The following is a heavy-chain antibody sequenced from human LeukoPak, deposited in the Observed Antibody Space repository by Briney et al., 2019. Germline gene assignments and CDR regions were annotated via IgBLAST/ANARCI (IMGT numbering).Heavy chain of an antibody. Sequence: GESLKISCKGSGYSFTNYWIGWVRQMPGKGLEWMGIIFPGDSHTRYSPSFQGQVTMLADKSISTAYLQWSSLRASDTAMYYCARSSVNWFDPWGQGTLVTVSS. J-gene: IGHJ5*02. D-gene: IGHD3-3*01. V-gene: IGHV5-51*01. CDR1: GYSFTNYW. CDR2: IFPGDSHT. CDR3: ARSSVNWFDP.